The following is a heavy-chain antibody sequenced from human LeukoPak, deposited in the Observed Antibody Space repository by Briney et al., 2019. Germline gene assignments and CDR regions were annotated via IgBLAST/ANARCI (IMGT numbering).Heavy chain of an antibody. J-gene: IGHJ4*02. CDR3: TSRIVVHLDY. D-gene: IGHD3-22*01. V-gene: IGHV3-73*01. CDR2: IRSKANSYAT. Sequence: GGSLRLSCAASGFTFSGSAMHWVRQASGKGLEWVGRIRSKANSYATAYAASVKGRFTISRDDSKNTAYLQMNSLKTEDTAVYYWTSRIVVHLDYWGQGTLVTVSS. CDR1: GFTFSGSA.